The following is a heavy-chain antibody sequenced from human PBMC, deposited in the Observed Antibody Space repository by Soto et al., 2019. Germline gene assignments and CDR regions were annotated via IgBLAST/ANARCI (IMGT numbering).Heavy chain of an antibody. CDR3: ASRRNPYGAYDY. Sequence: EVPLVVSGGGLVQPGGSLRLSCAASGFTVSSNFMSWVRQAPGKGLEWVSIIYSDGSTYYADSVKGRFTISRDNSKNTLYLKMNSLRADDTAVYYCASRRNPYGAYDYWGQGTLVTVSS. CDR1: GFTVSSNF. D-gene: IGHD4-17*01. V-gene: IGHV3-66*01. CDR2: IYSDGST. J-gene: IGHJ4*02.